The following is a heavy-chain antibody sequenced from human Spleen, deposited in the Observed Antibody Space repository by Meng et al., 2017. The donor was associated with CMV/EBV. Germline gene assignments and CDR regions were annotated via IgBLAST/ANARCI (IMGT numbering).Heavy chain of an antibody. V-gene: IGHV1-18*01. CDR1: GYTFTSYG. CDR3: VRDKVEDTVYVDY. J-gene: IGHJ4*02. CDR2: ISAYNGNT. Sequence: CKASGYTFTSYGISWVRQAPGQGLEWMGWISAYNGNTNYAQKLQGRVTMTTDTSTSTAYMELRSLRSDDTAVYYCVRDKVEDTVYVDYWGQGTLVTVSS. D-gene: IGHD5-18*01.